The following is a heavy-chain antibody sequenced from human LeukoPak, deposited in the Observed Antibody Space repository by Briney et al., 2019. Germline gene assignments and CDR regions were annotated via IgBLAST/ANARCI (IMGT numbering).Heavy chain of an antibody. CDR1: GYTFTGYY. J-gene: IGHJ4*02. V-gene: IGHV1-2*06. CDR3: ARDPDYGDLPFDY. CDR2: INPNSGGT. Sequence: GASVKVSCKASGYTFTGYYMHWVRQAPGQGLEWMGRINPNSGGTNYAQKFQGRVTMTRDTSISTAYMELSRLRSDGTAVYYCARDPDYGDLPFDYWGQGTLVTVSS. D-gene: IGHD4-17*01.